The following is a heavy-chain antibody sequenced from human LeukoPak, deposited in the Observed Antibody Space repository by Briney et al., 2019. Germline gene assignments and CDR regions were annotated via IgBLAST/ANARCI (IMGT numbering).Heavy chain of an antibody. CDR3: ATESGSGSHYISDY. V-gene: IGHV1-2*02. D-gene: IGHD3-10*01. Sequence: ASVKVSCKASEYPFTGHYMHWVRQAPGQGLEWMGWINPSSGGTNYAQKFQGRVTMTRDTSISTAYMEVSRLTSDDTAVYYCATESGSGSHYISDYWGQGTLVTVSP. CDR2: INPSSGGT. CDR1: EYPFTGHY. J-gene: IGHJ4*02.